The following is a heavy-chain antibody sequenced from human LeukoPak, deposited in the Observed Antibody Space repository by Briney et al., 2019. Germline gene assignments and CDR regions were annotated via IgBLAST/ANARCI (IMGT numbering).Heavy chain of an antibody. CDR3: ARGKGFDY. CDR1: GFIFRTYW. J-gene: IGHJ4*02. V-gene: IGHV3-7*01. Sequence: PGGSLRLSCASSGFIFRTYWMTWVRQAPGKGLEWVANIKQDGSEKNYVDSVEGRFTISRDNAKNSLYLQMNSLRAEDTAVYYCARGKGFDYWGQGTLVTVSS. CDR2: IKQDGSEK.